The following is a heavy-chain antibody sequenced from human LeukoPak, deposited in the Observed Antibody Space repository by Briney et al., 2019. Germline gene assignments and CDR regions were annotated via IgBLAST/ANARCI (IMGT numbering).Heavy chain of an antibody. V-gene: IGHV1-8*01. D-gene: IGHD1-1*01. Sequence: ASVKVSCKASGYTFTSYDINWVRQATGQGPEWMGWMNPNSGNTGYAQKFQGRAAMTRNTSVSTAYMELSSLRSEDTDVYYCARGGWNDGPHYWGQGTLVTVSS. CDR3: ARGGWNDGPHY. CDR2: MNPNSGNT. J-gene: IGHJ4*02. CDR1: GYTFTSYD.